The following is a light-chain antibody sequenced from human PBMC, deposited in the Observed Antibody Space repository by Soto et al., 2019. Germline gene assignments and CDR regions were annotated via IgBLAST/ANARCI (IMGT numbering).Light chain of an antibody. CDR3: QQFDSVQCT. CDR1: QDINNY. Sequence: DIQMTQSPSSLSASVGDRVTITCQASQDINNYLIWYQHKPGTAPKLLIYDASTLGTGVSSRFSGGGSGTHFTITISSLQPEDIATYYCQQFDSVQCTFGQRTKLELK. CDR2: DAS. V-gene: IGKV1-33*01. J-gene: IGKJ2*02.